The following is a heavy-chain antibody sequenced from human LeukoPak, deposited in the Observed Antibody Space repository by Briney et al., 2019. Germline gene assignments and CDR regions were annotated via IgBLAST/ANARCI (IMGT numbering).Heavy chain of an antibody. V-gene: IGHV1-2*02. CDR3: ARGGYYDSSGSFDP. CDR1: GYTFTGYY. CDR2: INSDSGGT. D-gene: IGHD3-22*01. Sequence: ASVKVSCKASGYTFTGYYIDWVRQAPGQGLEWMGWINSDSGGTNYAQKFQGRVTMTRDTSTSTAYMELSSLRSDDTAFYYCARGGYYDSSGSFDPWGQGTLVTVSS. J-gene: IGHJ5*02.